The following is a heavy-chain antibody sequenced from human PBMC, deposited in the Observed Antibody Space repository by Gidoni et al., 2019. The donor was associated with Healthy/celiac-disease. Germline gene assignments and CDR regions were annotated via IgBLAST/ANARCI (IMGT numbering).Heavy chain of an antibody. D-gene: IGHD3-22*01. CDR1: GYSFTSYW. Sequence: EVQLVQSGAEVKKPGESLKISCTGSGYSFTSYWIGWVRQMPGKGLEWMGIIYPGDSDTRYSPSFQGQVTISADKSISTAYLQWSSLKASDTAMYYCARLTPDYYDSSGPIVFDYWGQGTLVTVSS. V-gene: IGHV5-51*01. J-gene: IGHJ4*02. CDR3: ARLTPDYYDSSGPIVFDY. CDR2: IYPGDSDT.